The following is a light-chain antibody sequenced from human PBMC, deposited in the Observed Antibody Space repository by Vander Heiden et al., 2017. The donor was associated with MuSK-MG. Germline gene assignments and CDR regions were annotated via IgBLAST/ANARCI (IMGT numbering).Light chain of an antibody. J-gene: IGLJ1*01. CDR3: NSHTSATTYV. CDR2: DVT. CDR1: NSDIGDYNY. V-gene: IGLV2-14*03. Sequence: QSALTQPPSVSGSPGQSITISCTGTNSDIGDYNYVSWYQQPPGKAPHLLIFDVTKRPAGVADRFSASKSGNTASPTISGRWPEDEADYYGNSHTSATTYVFGTGTRVTVL.